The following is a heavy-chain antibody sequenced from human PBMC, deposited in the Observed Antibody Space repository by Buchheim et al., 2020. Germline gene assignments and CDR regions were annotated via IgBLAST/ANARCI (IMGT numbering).Heavy chain of an antibody. CDR1: GFTFSSYG. J-gene: IGHJ6*02. Sequence: QVQLVESGGGVVQPGRSLRLSCAASGFTFSSYGMHWVRQAPGKGLEWVAVIWYDGSNKYYADSVKGRFTISRDNSKNTLYLQMNSLRAEDTAVYYCARDHGVTMGYYYYGMDVWGQGTT. CDR3: ARDHGVTMGYYYYGMDV. V-gene: IGHV3-33*01. CDR2: IWYDGSNK. D-gene: IGHD4/OR15-4a*01.